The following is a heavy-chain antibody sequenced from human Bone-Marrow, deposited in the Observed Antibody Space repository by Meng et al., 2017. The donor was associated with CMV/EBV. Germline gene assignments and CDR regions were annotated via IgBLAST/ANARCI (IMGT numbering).Heavy chain of an antibody. CDR2: IIPIFGTA. CDR1: GGTFSSYA. V-gene: IGHV1-69*05. CDR3: AREFRWELPHPDAFDI. D-gene: IGHD1-26*01. J-gene: IGHJ3*02. Sequence: SVKVSCKASGGTFSSYAISWVRQAPGQGLEWMGGIIPIFGTANYAQKFQGRVTITTDESTSTAYMELSSLRSEDTAVYYCAREFRWELPHPDAFDIWGQGTMVTF.